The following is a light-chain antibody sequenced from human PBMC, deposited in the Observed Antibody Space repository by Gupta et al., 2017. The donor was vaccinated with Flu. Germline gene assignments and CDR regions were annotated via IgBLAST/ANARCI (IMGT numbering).Light chain of an antibody. J-gene: IGLJ3*02. CDR1: SSNIGNNY. CDR2: DNN. Sequence: QSVLTQPPSVSAAPGPKVTISCSGSSSNIGNNYVSWYQQLPGTAPPLLIVDNNKRPYGMPDRFSCATYCASATPVTNSRQKGEEADDYYCTWDNSLSAGWVFGGGTNLTVI. CDR3: CTWDNSLSAGWV. V-gene: IGLV1-51*01.